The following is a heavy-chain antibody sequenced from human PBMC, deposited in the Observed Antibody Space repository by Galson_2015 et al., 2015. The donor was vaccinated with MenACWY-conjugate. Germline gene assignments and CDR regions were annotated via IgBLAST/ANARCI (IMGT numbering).Heavy chain of an antibody. CDR2: NSDSGAAT. CDR3: AKDVYMDV. J-gene: IGHJ6*03. CDR1: GFTFRQYA. Sequence: SLRLSCAVSGFTFRQYAMSWVRLAPGTGLEWVAINSDSGAATHYIDSVKGRFTISRDNSKNTLYLQMSRLRAEDTALYYCAKDVYMDVWGKGTTVSVSS. V-gene: IGHV3-23*01.